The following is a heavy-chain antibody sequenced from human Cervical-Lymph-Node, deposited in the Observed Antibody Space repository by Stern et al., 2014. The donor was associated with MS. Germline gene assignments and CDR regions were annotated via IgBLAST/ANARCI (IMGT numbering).Heavy chain of an antibody. J-gene: IGHJ4*02. Sequence: EDQLVESEGGLVQPGGSLRLSCTASGFTFTNYAMSWVRQPPGKGLEWVSVIRGGGGSTFYADSVKGRFTISGDNSKSTLYLEMNSLRAEDTAVYYCAKHRAGYKTDNDYWGQGTLVTVSS. CDR2: IRGGGGST. V-gene: IGHV3-23*04. CDR3: AKHRAGYKTDNDY. D-gene: IGHD5-24*01. CDR1: GFTFTNYA.